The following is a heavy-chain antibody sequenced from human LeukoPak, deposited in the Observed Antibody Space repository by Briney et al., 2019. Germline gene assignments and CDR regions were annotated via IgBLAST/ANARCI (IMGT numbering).Heavy chain of an antibody. J-gene: IGHJ6*02. Sequence: SQTLSLTCAISGDSVSSLIPTWNWVRQSPSRGLEWLGRTYYRSKWSNDYAVSVKSRITINPDTSKNQFSLQLNSVTPEDTAVYSCARYSYGIDVWGQGTAVIVSS. CDR2: TYYRSKWSN. CDR3: ARYSYGIDV. V-gene: IGHV6-1*01. CDR1: GDSVSSLIPT. D-gene: IGHD2-15*01.